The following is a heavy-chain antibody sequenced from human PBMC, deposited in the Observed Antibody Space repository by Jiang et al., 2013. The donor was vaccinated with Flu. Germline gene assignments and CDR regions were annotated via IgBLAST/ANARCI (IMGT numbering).Heavy chain of an antibody. V-gene: IGHV4-59*01. Sequence: PGLVKPSETLSLTCTVFGGSIGIYYWSWIRQSPGKGLEWIGHIYYSGSTNYNPSLESRVTISVDTSKTQFSLKLTSVTAADTAIYYCARFRSAFDVWGQGTMVTV. CDR3: ARFRSAFDV. CDR1: GGSIGIYY. D-gene: IGHD3-10*01. J-gene: IGHJ3*01. CDR2: IYYSGST.